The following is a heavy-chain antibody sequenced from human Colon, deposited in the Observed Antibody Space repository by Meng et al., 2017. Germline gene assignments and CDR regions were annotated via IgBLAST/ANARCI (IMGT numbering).Heavy chain of an antibody. CDR1: GYTFTGYY. V-gene: IGHV1-2*06. J-gene: IGHJ4*02. Sequence: QGQLVQSGGEVKKPGASVKVSCKASGYTFTGYYMHWVRQVPGQGLEWMGRINPNSGGTNYAQKFQGRVTMTRDTSISTAYMELSRLRSDDTAVYYCARLKVVVITGDSDVDYWGQGTLVTVSS. CDR2: INPNSGGT. D-gene: IGHD3-22*01. CDR3: ARLKVVVITGDSDVDY.